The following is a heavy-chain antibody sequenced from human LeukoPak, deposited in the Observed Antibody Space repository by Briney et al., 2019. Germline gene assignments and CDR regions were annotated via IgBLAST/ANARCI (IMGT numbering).Heavy chain of an antibody. Sequence: SETLSLTCTVSGGSISNYYWSWIRQPAGKGLEWIGRIYTSGSTNYNPSLKSRVTMSVDTSQNLFSLKLSSVTAADTAVYYCARESDFCSGPDYWGQGTLVTVSS. CDR2: IYTSGST. J-gene: IGHJ4*02. CDR1: GGSISNYY. CDR3: ARESDFCSGPDY. D-gene: IGHD3-3*01. V-gene: IGHV4-4*07.